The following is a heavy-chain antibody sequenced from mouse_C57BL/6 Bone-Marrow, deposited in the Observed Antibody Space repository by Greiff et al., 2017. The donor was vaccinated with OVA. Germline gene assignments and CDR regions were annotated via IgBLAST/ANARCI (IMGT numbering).Heavy chain of an antibody. CDR1: GFTFSDYG. CDR2: LSNLAYSI. Sequence: EVQLVESGGGLVQPGGSLKLSCAASGFTFSDYGMAWVRQAPRKGPEWVAFLSNLAYSIYYADTVTGRFTISRENAKNTLYLEMSSLRSEDTAMYYCARRGYYGSWYFDVWGTGTTVTVSS. CDR3: ARRGYYGSWYFDV. V-gene: IGHV5-15*01. D-gene: IGHD1-1*01. J-gene: IGHJ1*03.